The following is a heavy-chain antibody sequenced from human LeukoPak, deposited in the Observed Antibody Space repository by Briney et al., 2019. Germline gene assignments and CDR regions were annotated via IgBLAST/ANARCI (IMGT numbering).Heavy chain of an antibody. CDR1: GFTFSSYG. CDR2: IWYDGSNK. CDR3: ARDGHYYDSSGLLDY. V-gene: IGHV3-33*01. D-gene: IGHD3-22*01. Sequence: GRSLRLSCAASGFTFSSYGMHRVRQAPGKGLEWVAVIWYDGSNKYYADSVKGRFTISRDNSKNTLYLQMNSLRAEDTAVYYCARDGHYYDSSGLLDYWGQGTLVTVSS. J-gene: IGHJ4*02.